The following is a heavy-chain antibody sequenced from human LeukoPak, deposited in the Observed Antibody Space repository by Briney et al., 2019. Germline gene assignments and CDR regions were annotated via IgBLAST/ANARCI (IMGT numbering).Heavy chain of an antibody. V-gene: IGHV4-34*01. J-gene: IGHJ6*02. Sequence: SETLSLTCAVYGGSFSGYYWSWIRQPPGKGLEWIGEINHSGSTNYNPSLKSRVTISVDTSKNQFSLKLSSVTAADTAVYYCARERYYYYYGMDVWGQGTTVTVSS. CDR3: ARERYYYYYGMDV. CDR2: INHSGST. CDR1: GGSFSGYY.